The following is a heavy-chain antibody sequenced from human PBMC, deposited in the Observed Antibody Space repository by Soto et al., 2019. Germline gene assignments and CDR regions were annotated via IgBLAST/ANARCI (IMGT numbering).Heavy chain of an antibody. CDR3: ARHGGYCSSTSCYSYYYGMDV. V-gene: IGHV5-51*01. D-gene: IGHD2-2*01. J-gene: IGHJ6*02. CDR1: GYSFTSYW. Sequence: PGESLKISCKGSGYSFTSYWIGWVRQMPGKGLEWMGIIYPGDSDTRYSPSFQGQVTISADKSISTAYLQWSSLKASDTAMYYCARHGGYCSSTSCYSYYYGMDVWGQGTTVTAP. CDR2: IYPGDSDT.